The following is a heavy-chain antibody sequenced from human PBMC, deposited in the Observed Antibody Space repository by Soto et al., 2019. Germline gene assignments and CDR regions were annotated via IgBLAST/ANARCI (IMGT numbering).Heavy chain of an antibody. V-gene: IGHV3-53*01. D-gene: IGHD2-8*01. CDR2: IYSGGST. J-gene: IGHJ4*02. CDR3: ARGNEPGIVHY. CDR1: GLTVSSNY. Sequence: GGSLRLSCAASGLTVSSNYMSWVRQAPGKGLEWVSVIYSGGSTYYADSVKGRFTISRDNSKNTLYLQVNSLRAEDTAVYYCARGNEPGIVHYWGQGTLVTVSS.